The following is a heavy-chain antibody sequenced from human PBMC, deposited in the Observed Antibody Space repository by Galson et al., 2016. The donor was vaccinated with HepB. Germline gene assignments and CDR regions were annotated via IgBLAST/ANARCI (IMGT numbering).Heavy chain of an antibody. Sequence: PALVKPTQTLTLTCSFSGFSLSTSGVGVGWIRQPPGKALEWLALIYWDDDKYYSPSLRTRLTITKDTSKNQVVLTMTSMDPVDTATYYCAHRRRQQLAEYFQHWGQGTLVTVSS. V-gene: IGHV2-5*02. CDR3: AHRRRQQLAEYFQH. CDR2: IYWDDDK. J-gene: IGHJ1*01. CDR1: GFSLSTSGVG. D-gene: IGHD6-13*01.